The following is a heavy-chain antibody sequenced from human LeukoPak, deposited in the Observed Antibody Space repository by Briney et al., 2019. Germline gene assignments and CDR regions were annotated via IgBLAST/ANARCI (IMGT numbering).Heavy chain of an antibody. CDR2: TSYDGSSI. CDR3: ARGPNSNWSGLDF. V-gene: IGHV3-30-3*01. D-gene: IGHD6-6*01. Sequence: GGSLRLSCAASGFTFSNYAMHWVRQAPGEGPEWVTVTSYDGSSIYYADSVKGRFTISRDNSKNTLYLQMNSLRAEDTAVYYCARGPNSNWSGLDFWGQGTLLTVSS. J-gene: IGHJ4*02. CDR1: GFTFSNYA.